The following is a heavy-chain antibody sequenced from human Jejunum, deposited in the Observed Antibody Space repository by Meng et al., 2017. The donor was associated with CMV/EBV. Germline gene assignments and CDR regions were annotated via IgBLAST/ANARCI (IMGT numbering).Heavy chain of an antibody. CDR3: ARELGARSPHYNWFDP. J-gene: IGHJ5*02. V-gene: IGHV3-48*03. D-gene: IGHD1-26*01. CDR2: ISGDGSTI. CDR1: SNFSSYE. Sequence: SNFSSYEMNWVRQAPGKGLEWVSYISGDGSTILYADSVKGRFTISRDNAKNSVYLQMKSLRAEDTAVYYCARELGARSPHYNWFDPWGQGTLVTVSS.